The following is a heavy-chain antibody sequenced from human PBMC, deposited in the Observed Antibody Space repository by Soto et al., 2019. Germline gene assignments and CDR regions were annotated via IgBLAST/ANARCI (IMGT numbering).Heavy chain of an antibody. V-gene: IGHV1-18*01. J-gene: IGHJ4*02. CDR1: GYPFTSYG. CDR2: ISAYNGNT. D-gene: IGHD3-22*01. Sequence: ASVKVACNASGYPFTSYGISWVRQAPGQGLEWMGWISAYNGNTNYAQKLQGRVTMTTDTSTSTAYMELRSRRSDDTAVYYCARVGRYYYDSSGYLDDWGQGTLVTVSS. CDR3: ARVGRYYYDSSGYLDD.